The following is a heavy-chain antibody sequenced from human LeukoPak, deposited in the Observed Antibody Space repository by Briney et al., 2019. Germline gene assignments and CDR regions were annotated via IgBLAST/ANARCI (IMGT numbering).Heavy chain of an antibody. Sequence: GGSLRLSCAASGFTFDDYAMHWVRQAPGKGLEWVSGITWNGGKKNYADSVRGRFTISRDNAKNSLNLQMNSLSAEDTALYYCAKDGGISRPYYLDYWGRGTLVIVSS. CDR2: ITWNGGKK. CDR3: AKDGGISRPYYLDY. V-gene: IGHV3-9*01. CDR1: GFTFDDYA. J-gene: IGHJ4*02. D-gene: IGHD3-16*01.